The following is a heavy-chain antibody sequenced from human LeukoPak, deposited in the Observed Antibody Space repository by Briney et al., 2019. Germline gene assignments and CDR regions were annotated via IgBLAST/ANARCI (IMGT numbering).Heavy chain of an antibody. CDR1: GYSISSGYY. J-gene: IGHJ5*02. V-gene: IGHV4-38-2*02. D-gene: IGHD6-13*01. CDR2: IYHSGST. Sequence: SETLSLTCTVSGYSISSGYYWGWIRQPPGKGLEWIGSIYHSGSTNYNPSLKSRVTISVDTSKNQFSLKLSSVTAADTAVYYCARSRSSSWLDWFDPWGQGTLVTVSS. CDR3: ARSRSSSWLDWFDP.